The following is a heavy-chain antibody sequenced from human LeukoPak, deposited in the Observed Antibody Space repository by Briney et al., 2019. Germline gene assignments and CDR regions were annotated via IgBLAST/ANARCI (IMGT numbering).Heavy chain of an antibody. CDR1: GYSFTSYW. CDR3: ARRAEDSSGWHATAY. V-gene: IGHV5-10-1*01. CDR2: IDPGDSYT. D-gene: IGHD6-19*01. Sequence: GESLRISCKGSGYSFTSYWINWVRRMPGKGLEWMGRIDPGDSYTSYSPSFQGHVSISVDKSVSTAYLQWTSLKASDTAIYYCARRAEDSSGWHATAYWGQGTLVTVSS. J-gene: IGHJ4*02.